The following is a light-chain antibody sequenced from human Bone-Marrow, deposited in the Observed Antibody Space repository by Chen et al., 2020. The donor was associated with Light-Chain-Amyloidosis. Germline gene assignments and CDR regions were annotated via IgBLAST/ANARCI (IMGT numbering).Light chain of an antibody. CDR1: DLPTKY. J-gene: IGLJ2*01. V-gene: IGLV3-25*03. CDR2: RDT. CDR3: QSADSSGTDEVI. Sequence: SSELTQPPSVSVSPGQTARITCSGDDLPTKYAYWYQQKPGQAPVLVIHRDTGRPSGISDRFSGSSSGTTATLTISGVQAEDDADYHCQSADSSGTDEVIFGGGTKLTVL.